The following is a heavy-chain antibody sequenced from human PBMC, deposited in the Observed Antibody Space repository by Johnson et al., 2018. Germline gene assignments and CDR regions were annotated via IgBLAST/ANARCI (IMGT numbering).Heavy chain of an antibody. V-gene: IGHV3-30*18. J-gene: IGHJ3*02. CDR1: GFTFRSYG. D-gene: IGHD3-9*01. CDR3: AKVALRYFDWLHAAFDI. CDR2: ISYDGSNK. Sequence: QVQLVESGGGVVQPGRSLRLSCAASGFTFRSYGMHWVRQAPGKGLEWVAVISYDGSNKYYADSVKGRFTISRDNSKNTLYMKMNSLRVEDTAVYYFAKVALRYFDWLHAAFDIWGQGTMVTVSS.